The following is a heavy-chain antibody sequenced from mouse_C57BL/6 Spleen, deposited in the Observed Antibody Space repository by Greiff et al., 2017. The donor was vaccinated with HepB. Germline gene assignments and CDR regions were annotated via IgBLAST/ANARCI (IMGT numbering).Heavy chain of an antibody. V-gene: IGHV1-69*01. CDR1: GYTFTSYW. CDR3: ARCRAQATSYYAMDY. CDR2: IDPSDSYT. J-gene: IGHJ4*01. Sequence: VQLQQPGAELVMPGASVKLSCKASGYTFTSYWMHWVKQRPGQGLEWIGEIDPSDSYTNYNQKFKGKSTLTVDKSSSTAYMQLSSLTSEDSAVYYCARCRAQATSYYAMDYWGQGTSVTVSS. D-gene: IGHD3-2*02.